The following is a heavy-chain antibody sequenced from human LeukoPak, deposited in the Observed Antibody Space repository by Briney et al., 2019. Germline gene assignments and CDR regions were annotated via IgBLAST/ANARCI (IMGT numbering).Heavy chain of an antibody. V-gene: IGHV3-23*01. CDR1: GFTFSSYG. Sequence: PGGSLRLSCAASGFTFSSYGMSWVRQAPGKGLEWVSGVSGSGVSTYYADSVKGRFTISRDNSKNTLYLQMNSLRAGDTAVYYCAKEGHYGGNFAYFDYWGQGTLVTVSS. J-gene: IGHJ4*02. CDR3: AKEGHYGGNFAYFDY. D-gene: IGHD4-23*01. CDR2: VSGSGVST.